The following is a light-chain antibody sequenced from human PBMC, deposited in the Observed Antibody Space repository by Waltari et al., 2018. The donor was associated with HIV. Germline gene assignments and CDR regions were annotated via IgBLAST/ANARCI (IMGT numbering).Light chain of an antibody. J-gene: IGLJ2*01. CDR2: ANN. CDR3: QSYDSSFSGAV. Sequence: QSVLTQPPSVSGAPGQRVTVSCTGSSSNLGAGFDVHWYQQIPGTAPKLLIHANNKRPSGVPDRVSGSNAGATASLAITGLQPEDEADYYCQSYDSSFSGAVFGGGTKLTVL. V-gene: IGLV1-40*01. CDR1: SSNLGAGFD.